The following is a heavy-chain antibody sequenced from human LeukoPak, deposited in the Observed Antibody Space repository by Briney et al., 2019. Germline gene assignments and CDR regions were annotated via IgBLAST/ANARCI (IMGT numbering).Heavy chain of an antibody. Sequence: SETLSLTCTVSGGSISSSSYYWGWIRQPPGKGLEWIGSIYYSGSTYYNPSLKSRVTISVDTSKNQFSLKLSSVTAADTAVYYCARDPYYDILTGYYISDWFDPWGQGTPVTVSS. CDR1: GGSISSSSYY. J-gene: IGHJ5*02. CDR2: IYYSGST. CDR3: ARDPYYDILTGYYISDWFDP. V-gene: IGHV4-39*07. D-gene: IGHD3-9*01.